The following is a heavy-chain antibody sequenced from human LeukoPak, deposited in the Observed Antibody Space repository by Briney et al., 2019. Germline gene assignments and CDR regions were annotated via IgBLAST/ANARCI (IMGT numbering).Heavy chain of an antibody. D-gene: IGHD5-24*01. CDR3: ARELRRDGYNYVNY. Sequence: SETLSLTCTVSGGSISSYYWSWIRQPAGKGLEWIGRIYTSGSTNYNPSLKSRVTMSVDTSKNQFSLKLSSVTAADTAVYYCARELRRDGYNYVNYWGQGTLVTVSS. V-gene: IGHV4-4*07. J-gene: IGHJ4*02. CDR2: IYTSGST. CDR1: GGSISSYY.